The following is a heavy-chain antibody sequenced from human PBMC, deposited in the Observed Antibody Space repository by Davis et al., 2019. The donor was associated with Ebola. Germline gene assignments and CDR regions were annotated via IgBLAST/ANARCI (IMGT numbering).Heavy chain of an antibody. V-gene: IGHV3-74*01. CDR3: ARDRYSSSWLQGFDP. CDR2: ISTDVSST. D-gene: IGHD6-13*01. J-gene: IGHJ5*02. Sequence: PGGSLRLSCAASGFTFSRYWMHWVRQAPGKGLVWVSRISTDVSSTSYADSVKGRSTISRDNAKNTLYLQMNSLRAEDTAVYYCARDRYSSSWLQGFDPWGQGTLVTVSS. CDR1: GFTFSRYW.